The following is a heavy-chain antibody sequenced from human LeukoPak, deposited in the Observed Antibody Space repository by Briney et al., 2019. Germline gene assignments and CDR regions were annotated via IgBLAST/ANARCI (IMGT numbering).Heavy chain of an antibody. D-gene: IGHD6-13*01. CDR3: ARDLAAASDY. Sequence: LGGSLRLSCVASGFTFSSYSMNWVRQAPGKGLEWVSSISSSSSYIYYADSVKGRFTISRDNAKNSLYLQMNSLRAEDTAVYYCARDLAAASDYWGQGTLVTVSS. CDR2: ISSSSSYI. V-gene: IGHV3-21*01. CDR1: GFTFSSYS. J-gene: IGHJ4*02.